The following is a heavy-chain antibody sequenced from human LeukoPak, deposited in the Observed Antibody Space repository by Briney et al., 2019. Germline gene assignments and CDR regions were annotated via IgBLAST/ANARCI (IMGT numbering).Heavy chain of an antibody. V-gene: IGHV3-23*01. J-gene: IGHJ4*02. CDR1: GFAFGSYG. CDR2: ISASGSNP. Sequence: GGSLRLSCAASGFAFGSYGMSWIRQAPGKGLEWVAAISASGSNPHYSDSVKGRFLISRDNTENTVYLQMNSLRAEDTAVYYCARDEASNVSGYRDYWGLRTLVTVSS. CDR3: ARDEASNVSGYRDY. D-gene: IGHD3-22*01.